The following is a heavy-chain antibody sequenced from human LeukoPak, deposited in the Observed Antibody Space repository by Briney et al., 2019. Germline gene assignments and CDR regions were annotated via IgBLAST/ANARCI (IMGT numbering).Heavy chain of an antibody. D-gene: IGHD5-18*01. CDR3: ARAGYTYGFDY. CDR1: GFPFSSYS. Sequence: PGGSLRLSCAASGFPFSSYSMNWVRQAPGKGLEWVSYISASGSNIYYLDSVKGRFTVSRDNAMNSLFLQMDRPRAEDTAVYYCARAGYTYGFDYWGQGALVTVSS. V-gene: IGHV3-48*01. J-gene: IGHJ4*02. CDR2: ISASGSNI.